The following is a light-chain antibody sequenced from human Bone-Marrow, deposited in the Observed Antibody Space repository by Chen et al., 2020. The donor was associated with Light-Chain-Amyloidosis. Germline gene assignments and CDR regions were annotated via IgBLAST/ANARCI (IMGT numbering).Light chain of an antibody. CDR3: CSYAGGRANWV. Sequence: QSALTQPASVSGSPGQSITISCTGTSSDVGGYNYVSWYQQHPGKAPKLMIYDVSKRPSGVSNRFSGSKAGNTASLTISGLQAEDEADYYCCSYAGGRANWVFGGGTKVTVL. CDR1: SSDVGGYNY. V-gene: IGLV2-23*02. CDR2: DVS. J-gene: IGLJ3*02.